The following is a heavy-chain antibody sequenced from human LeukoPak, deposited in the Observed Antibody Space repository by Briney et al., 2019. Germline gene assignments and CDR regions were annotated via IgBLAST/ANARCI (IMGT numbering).Heavy chain of an antibody. D-gene: IGHD3-10*01. CDR1: GFTFSSYS. V-gene: IGHV3-21*01. J-gene: IGHJ6*02. CDR2: ISSSSSYI. Sequence: GGSLRLSCAASGFTFSSYSMNWVRQAPGKGLEWVSSISSSSSYIYYADSVKGRFTISRDNAKNSLYLQMNSLRAEDTAVYYCARERLVRVPYYFYGMDVSGQGTTVTVSS. CDR3: ARERLVRVPYYFYGMDV.